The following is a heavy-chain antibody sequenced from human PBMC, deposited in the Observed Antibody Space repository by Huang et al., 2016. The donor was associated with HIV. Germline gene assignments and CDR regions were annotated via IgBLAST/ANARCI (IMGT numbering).Heavy chain of an antibody. CDR2: INPNGGGR. CDR1: GYTFTGYY. D-gene: IGHD6-13*01. Sequence: QVQLVQSGAEVKKPGASVKVSCKASGYTFTGYYMHWVRQAPGQGLEWMGWINPNGGGRNYAQKFQGRVTMTRDTSISTAYMELSRPTSDDTAIYYCARDPQRNVRAAADSGWFDPWGQGTLVTVSS. V-gene: IGHV1-2*02. J-gene: IGHJ5*02. CDR3: ARDPQRNVRAAADSGWFDP.